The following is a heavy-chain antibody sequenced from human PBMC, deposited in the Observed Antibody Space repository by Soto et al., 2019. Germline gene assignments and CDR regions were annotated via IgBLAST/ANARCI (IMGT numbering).Heavy chain of an antibody. V-gene: IGHV6-1*01. CDR3: ARDPYEKYYDFWSGLEGMDV. CDR2: TYYRSKWYN. J-gene: IGHJ6*02. D-gene: IGHD3-3*01. CDR1: GDSVSSNSAA. Sequence: SQTLSLTCAISGDSVSSNSAAWNWIRQSPSRGLEWLGRTYYRSKWYNDYAVSVKSRITINPDTSKNQFSLQLNSVTPEDTAVYYCARDPYEKYYDFWSGLEGMDVWGQGTTVTVSS.